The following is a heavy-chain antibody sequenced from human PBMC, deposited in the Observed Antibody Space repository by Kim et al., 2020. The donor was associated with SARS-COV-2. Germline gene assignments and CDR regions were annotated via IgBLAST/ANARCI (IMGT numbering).Heavy chain of an antibody. CDR1: GFTFSSYG. Sequence: GGSLRLSCAASGFTFSSYGMHWVRQAPGKGLEWVAVIWYDGSNKYYADSVKGRFTISRDNSKNTLYLQMNSLRAEDTAVYYCARDKRIGDYDFWSGYYPLYYYGMDVWGQGTTVTVSS. D-gene: IGHD3-3*01. CDR2: IWYDGSNK. V-gene: IGHV3-33*01. J-gene: IGHJ6*02. CDR3: ARDKRIGDYDFWSGYYPLYYYGMDV.